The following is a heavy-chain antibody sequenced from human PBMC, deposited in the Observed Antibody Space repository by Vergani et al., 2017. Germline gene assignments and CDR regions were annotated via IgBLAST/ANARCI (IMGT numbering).Heavy chain of an antibody. CDR3: ARDHRDYNNYPGTFDI. Sequence: QVQLVESGGGLVKPGGSLRLSCAASGFSFSDHYMTWIRPAPGKGLEWVSYISNSGNTIEYADSVKGRFSISRDNAKSSLFLQMDSLRAEDTAVYYCARDHRDYNNYPGTFDIGGRESVVTVSS. J-gene: IGHJ3*02. D-gene: IGHD5-24*01. V-gene: IGHV3-11*01. CDR2: ISNSGNTI. CDR1: GFSFSDHY.